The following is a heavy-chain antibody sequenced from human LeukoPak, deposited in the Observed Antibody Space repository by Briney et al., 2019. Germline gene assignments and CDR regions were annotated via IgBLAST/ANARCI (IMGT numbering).Heavy chain of an antibody. J-gene: IGHJ4*02. V-gene: IGHV3-9*03. Sequence: GRSLRLSCAASGFTFDDYDMHWVRQAPGKGLEWVAGISWNSGSIGYADSVKGRFTISRDNAKNSLYLQMNSLRAEDMALYYCAKDNSGSYYAGYFDYWGQGTLVTVSS. CDR1: GFTFDDYD. CDR3: AKDNSGSYYAGYFDY. D-gene: IGHD1-26*01. CDR2: ISWNSGSI.